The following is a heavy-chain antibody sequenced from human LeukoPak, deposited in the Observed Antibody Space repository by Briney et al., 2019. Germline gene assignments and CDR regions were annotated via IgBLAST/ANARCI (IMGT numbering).Heavy chain of an antibody. CDR1: GYTFTGYY. CDR2: IIPMFGAP. V-gene: IGHV1-69*13. J-gene: IGHJ5*02. D-gene: IGHD2-15*01. Sequence: GASVKVSCKASGYTFTGYYMHWVRQAPGQGLEWMGGIIPMFGAPNYAQKFQGRVTIAADESTNTVYMDVSSLRSEDTAVYYCARGRSDISVMPTPMGFHWFGPWGQGTLVTVSS. CDR3: ARGRSDISVMPTPMGFHWFGP.